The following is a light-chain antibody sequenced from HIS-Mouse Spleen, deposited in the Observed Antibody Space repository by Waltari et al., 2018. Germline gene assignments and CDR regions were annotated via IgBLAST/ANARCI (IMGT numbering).Light chain of an antibody. J-gene: IGKJ4*01. CDR2: GAS. CDR3: QQYNNWPPLT. V-gene: IGKV3-15*01. CDR1: QSVSSN. Sequence: EIVMTQSPATLSVSPGERATRSCRASQSVSSNLAWYQQKPGQAPRLLIYGASTRATGIPASFSGSGSGIEFTLTISNLQSEDFAVYYCQQYNNWPPLTFGGGTKVEIK.